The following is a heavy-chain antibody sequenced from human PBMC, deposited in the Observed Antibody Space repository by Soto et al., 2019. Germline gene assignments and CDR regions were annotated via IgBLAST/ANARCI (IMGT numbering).Heavy chain of an antibody. CDR1: GGSISPYY. Sequence: XGTLSLTCTVYGGSISPYYWSWIRQPPGKGLEWIGYIYYRGSTDYNPSLKSRVTVSLDTSKNQFSLELSSVTAADTAVYYCARDSALYGMDAWGQGTTVTVSS. V-gene: IGHV4-59*13. CDR2: IYYRGST. CDR3: ARDSALYGMDA. J-gene: IGHJ6*02. D-gene: IGHD3-10*01.